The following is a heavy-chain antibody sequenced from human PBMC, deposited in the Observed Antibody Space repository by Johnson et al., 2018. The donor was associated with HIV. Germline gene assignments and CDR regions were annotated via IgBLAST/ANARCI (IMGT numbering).Heavy chain of an antibody. Sequence: QVQLVESGGGLAQPGGSLRLSCAASGITVSSNYMSWVRQAPGKGLEWVAVISYDGSNKYYADSVKGRFTISRDNSKNTLYLQMNSLRAEDTAVYYCARGVEYSSSLYAFDIWGQGTMVTVSS. CDR1: GITVSSNY. J-gene: IGHJ3*02. D-gene: IGHD6-13*01. CDR3: ARGVEYSSSLYAFDI. V-gene: IGHV3-30*03. CDR2: ISYDGSNK.